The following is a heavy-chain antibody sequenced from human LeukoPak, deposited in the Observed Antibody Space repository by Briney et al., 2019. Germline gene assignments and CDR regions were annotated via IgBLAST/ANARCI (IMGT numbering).Heavy chain of an antibody. CDR3: ARRAGRYRLLDI. CDR2: IYYSGST. Sequence: PSETLSLTCTVSGGSISSGGYYWSWIRQHPGKGLEWIGYIYYSGSTYYNPSLKSRVTISVDTSKNQFSLKLSSVTAADTAVYYCARRAGRYRLLDIWGQGTMVTVSS. V-gene: IGHV4-31*03. D-gene: IGHD3-10*01. J-gene: IGHJ3*02. CDR1: GGSISSGGYY.